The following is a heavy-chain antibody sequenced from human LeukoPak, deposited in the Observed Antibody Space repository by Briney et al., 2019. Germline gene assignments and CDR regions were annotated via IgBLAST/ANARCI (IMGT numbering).Heavy chain of an antibody. V-gene: IGHV4-4*02. CDR1: GGSISSSNW. J-gene: IGHJ4*02. CDR2: IYHSGST. CDR3: ARAESGSYFDY. D-gene: IGHD1-26*01. Sequence: PSGTLSLTCAVSGGSISSSNWWSWVRQPPGKGLEWIGEIYHSGSTNYNPSLKSRVTISVDTSKNQFSLKLSSVTAADTAVYYCARAESGSYFDYWGQGTLVTVSS.